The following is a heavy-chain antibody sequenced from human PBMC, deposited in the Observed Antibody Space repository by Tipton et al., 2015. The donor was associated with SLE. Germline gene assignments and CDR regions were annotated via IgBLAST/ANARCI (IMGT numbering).Heavy chain of an antibody. Sequence: TLSLTCAVYGGSFSGYYWSWIRQPPGKGLEWIGEINHSGSTNYNPSLKSRVTISVDTSKNQFSLKLSSVTAADTAVYYCARDWGGSSSLYYYGMDVWGQGTTVTVSS. CDR3: ARDWGGSSSLYYYGMDV. V-gene: IGHV4-34*01. D-gene: IGHD6-6*01. CDR1: GGSFSGYY. J-gene: IGHJ6*02. CDR2: INHSGST.